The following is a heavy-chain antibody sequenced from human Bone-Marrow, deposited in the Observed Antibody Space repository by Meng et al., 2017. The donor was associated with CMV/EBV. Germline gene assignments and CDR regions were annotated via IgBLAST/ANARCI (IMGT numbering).Heavy chain of an antibody. D-gene: IGHD4-11*01. CDR1: GFTFSSYA. V-gene: IGHV3-30-3*01. Sequence: GGSLRLSCAASGFTFSSYAMHWVRQAPGKGLEWVAVISYDGSNKYYADSVKGRFTISRDNSKNTLYLQMNSLRAEDTAAYYCARPPVGLTTTTGRVDYWGQGTLVTVSS. J-gene: IGHJ4*02. CDR3: ARPPVGLTTTTGRVDY. CDR2: ISYDGSNK.